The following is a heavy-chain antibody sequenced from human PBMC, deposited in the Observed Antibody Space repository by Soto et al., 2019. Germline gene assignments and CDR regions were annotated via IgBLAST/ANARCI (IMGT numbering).Heavy chain of an antibody. CDR2: IWYDGSNK. J-gene: IGHJ6*02. V-gene: IGHV3-33*01. D-gene: IGHD3-10*01. Sequence: GGSLRLSCAASGFTFSSYGMHWVRQAPGKGLEWVAVIWYDGSNKYYADSVKGRFTISRDNSKNTLYLQMNSLRAEDTAVYYCARGGARDGSGSYYEVLNPYYYYGMDVWGQGTTVTVSS. CDR3: ARGGARDGSGSYYEVLNPYYYYGMDV. CDR1: GFTFSSYG.